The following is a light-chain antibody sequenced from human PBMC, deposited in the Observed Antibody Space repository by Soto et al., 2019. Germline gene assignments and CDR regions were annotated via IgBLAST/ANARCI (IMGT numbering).Light chain of an antibody. Sequence: QSVLTQPPSASGTPGQRVTISCSGSSSNIGSKTVNWYQQLPGTVPKLLIYNSYQRPSGVPDRFSASKSGTSASLAISGLQSEDDSDYSCSSWDASLNVYVFRTVTKVTVL. CDR1: SSNIGSKT. CDR3: SSWDASLNVYV. J-gene: IGLJ1*01. CDR2: NSY. V-gene: IGLV1-44*01.